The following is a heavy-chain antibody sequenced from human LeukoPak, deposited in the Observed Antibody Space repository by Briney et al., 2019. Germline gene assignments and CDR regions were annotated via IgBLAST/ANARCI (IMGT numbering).Heavy chain of an antibody. D-gene: IGHD1-14*01. CDR3: ARGQLTDDLDY. CDR2: INPNIGAT. CDR1: GYTFTGYF. Sequence: ASVKVSCKASGYTFTGYFMRWVRQAAGQGLAWIGWINPNIGATKYARKFQGRVTMTRDTSISTAYMEVSRLRSDDTAVYYCARGQLTDDLDYWGQGTLVTVSS. J-gene: IGHJ4*02. V-gene: IGHV1-2*02.